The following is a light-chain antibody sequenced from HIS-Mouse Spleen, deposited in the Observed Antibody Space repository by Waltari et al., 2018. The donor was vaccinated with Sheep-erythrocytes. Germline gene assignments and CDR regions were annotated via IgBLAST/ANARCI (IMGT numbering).Light chain of an antibody. CDR2: EGS. V-gene: IGLV2-23*01. J-gene: IGLJ3*02. Sequence: QSALTQPASVSGSPGQSITISCTGTSSDVASYNLVSLYQQHPGKAPKLMIYEGSKRPSGVSNRFSGSKSGNTASLTISGLQAEDEADYYCCSYAGSSTPWVFGGGTKLTVL. CDR3: CSYAGSSTPWV. CDR1: SSDVASYNL.